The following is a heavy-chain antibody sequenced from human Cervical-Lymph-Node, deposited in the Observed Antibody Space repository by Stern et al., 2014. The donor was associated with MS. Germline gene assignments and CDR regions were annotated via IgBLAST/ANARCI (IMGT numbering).Heavy chain of an antibody. CDR3: ASGTGSKRPTGNY. Sequence: VQLVESGAEVKKPGASVKVSCKASGYSFTSHYMHWVRQAPGQGLECVGIINPSGDSASYAQKLQGRVTMTRVTSTSTVYMEWSSLRSEDTAVYYCASGTGSKRPTGNYWGQGTLVTVSS. CDR2: INPSGDSA. V-gene: IGHV1-46*01. D-gene: IGHD3/OR15-3a*01. CDR1: GYSFTSHY. J-gene: IGHJ4*02.